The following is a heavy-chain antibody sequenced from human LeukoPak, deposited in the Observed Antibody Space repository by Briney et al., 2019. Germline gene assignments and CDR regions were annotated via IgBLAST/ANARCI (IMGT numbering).Heavy chain of an antibody. CDR1: GYTFTSYD. CDR3: AGGYYYDSSGYWNAFDI. CDR2: MNPNSGNT. Sequence: ASVKVSCKASGYTFTSYDINWVRQATGQGLEWMGWMNPNSGNTGYAQKFQGRVTMTRNTSISTAYMELSSLRSKDTAVYYCAGGYYYDSSGYWNAFDIWGQGTMVTVSS. D-gene: IGHD3-22*01. J-gene: IGHJ3*02. V-gene: IGHV1-8*01.